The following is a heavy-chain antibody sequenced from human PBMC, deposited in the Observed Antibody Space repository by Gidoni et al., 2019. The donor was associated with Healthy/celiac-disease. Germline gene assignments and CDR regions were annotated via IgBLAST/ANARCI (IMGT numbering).Heavy chain of an antibody. Sequence: EVQLVESGGGLVKPGGSLRLSCAASGFSFSNAGMNWVRPPPGKGLEWVGRIKSKTDGGTTDYAAPVKGRFTISRDDSKNTLYLQMNSLKTEDTAVYYCTTGDCSSTSCYTYGYYYYGMDVWGQGTTVTVSS. V-gene: IGHV3-15*07. CDR2: IKSKTDGGTT. CDR3: TTGDCSSTSCYTYGYYYYGMDV. D-gene: IGHD2-2*02. J-gene: IGHJ6*02. CDR1: GFSFSNAG.